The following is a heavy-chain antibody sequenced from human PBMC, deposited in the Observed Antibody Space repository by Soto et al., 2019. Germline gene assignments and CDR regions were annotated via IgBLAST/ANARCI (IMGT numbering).Heavy chain of an antibody. Sequence: EVQLLESGGGLVQPGGSLRLSCTASGLPHSSFAMMWVRQAPGKGLECVSGIYGSGRGIEYADSVKGRFTISRDNSKNTVYLQMTGLGADDTAVYYCAKDAVYNDGLWLMDHWGQGTQVTVSS. V-gene: IGHV3-23*05. CDR2: IYGSGRGI. J-gene: IGHJ4*02. CDR1: GLPHSSFA. D-gene: IGHD2-21*01. CDR3: AKDAVYNDGLWLMDH.